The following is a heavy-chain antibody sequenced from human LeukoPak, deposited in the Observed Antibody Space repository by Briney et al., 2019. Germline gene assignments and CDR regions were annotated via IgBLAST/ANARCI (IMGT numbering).Heavy chain of an antibody. D-gene: IGHD3-16*01. V-gene: IGHV1-58*02. CDR2: IVVGSGNT. CDR1: VFTFTSSA. J-gene: IGHJ4*02. Sequence: GASVKVSCKASVFTFTSSAMQWVRQARGQRLEWIGWIVVGSGNTNYAQKFQERVTITRDMSTSTAYMELSSLRSEDTAVYYCAAFAYYDYVWGSSVYWGQGTLVTVSS. CDR3: AAFAYYDYVWGSSVY.